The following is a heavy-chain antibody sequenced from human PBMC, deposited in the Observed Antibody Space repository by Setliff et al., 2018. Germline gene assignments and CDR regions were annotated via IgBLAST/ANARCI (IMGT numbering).Heavy chain of an antibody. CDR3: AREKKYSSSTSFFGSGFDF. D-gene: IGHD3-3*01. CDR1: GYNFITLG. V-gene: IGHV1-69*05. CDR2: IIPIFGTT. Sequence: SVKVSCKTSGYNFITLGINWVRQAPGQGLEWMGGIIPIFGTTRYTQKFQGRLTFFMDESTNTAYMELSSLRSEDTAVYFCAREKKYSSSTSFFGSGFDFWGQGTLVTVSS. J-gene: IGHJ4*02.